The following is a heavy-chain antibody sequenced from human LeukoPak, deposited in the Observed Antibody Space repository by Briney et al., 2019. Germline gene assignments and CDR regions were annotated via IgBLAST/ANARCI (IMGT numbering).Heavy chain of an antibody. J-gene: IGHJ3*02. D-gene: IGHD4/OR15-4a*01. CDR2: ISSSSTYT. V-gene: IGHV3-11*05. CDR1: GFTFSDYY. Sequence: PGGSLRLSCAASGFTFSDYYMSWIRQAPAKELEWVSYISSSSTYTSYADSVRGRFTISRDNAKNSLYLQLNSLRAEDTAVYYCAREPNAFDIWGQGTMVTVSS. CDR3: AREPNAFDI.